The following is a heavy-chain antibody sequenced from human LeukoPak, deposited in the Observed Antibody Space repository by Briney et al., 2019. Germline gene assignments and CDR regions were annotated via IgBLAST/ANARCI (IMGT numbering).Heavy chain of an antibody. D-gene: IGHD4-17*01. CDR2: INGGHYPT. J-gene: IGHJ5*01. CDR3: TRDPNGDYVGAFDS. V-gene: IGHV3-23*01. Sequence: PGGSLRLSCAASGFSFSNFAMTLVRQAPGKGLEWVSSINGGHYPTYNTDSVKGRFTISRDNSKNTLYLQMNSLRADDTAVYYCTRDPNGDYVGAFDSWGQGTLVTVSS. CDR1: GFSFSNFA.